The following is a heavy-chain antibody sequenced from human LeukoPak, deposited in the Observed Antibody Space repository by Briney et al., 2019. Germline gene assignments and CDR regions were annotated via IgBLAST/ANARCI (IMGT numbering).Heavy chain of an antibody. Sequence: GESLKISCKGSGYSFTSYWIGWVRQMPGKGLELMGIIYPGDSDTTYSPSFQGQVTISADNSITTAFLQWSSLKASDTAMYYCARQRRIYASSSWFDRWGQGTLVTVAS. V-gene: IGHV5-51*01. CDR1: GYSFTSYW. CDR3: ARQRRIYASSSWFDR. J-gene: IGHJ5*02. D-gene: IGHD6-6*01. CDR2: IYPGDSDT.